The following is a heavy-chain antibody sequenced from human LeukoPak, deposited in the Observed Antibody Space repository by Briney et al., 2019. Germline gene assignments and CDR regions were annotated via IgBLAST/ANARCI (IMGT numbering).Heavy chain of an antibody. CDR3: AKDFYYYGSGSYYFGY. CDR2: ISGSGGST. D-gene: IGHD3-10*01. Sequence: GGSLRLSCAASGFTFSSYAMSWVRQAPGKGLEWVSAISGSGGSTYYADSVKGRFTISRDNSKNTLYLQMNSLRAEDTAVYYCAKDFYYYGSGSYYFGYWGQGTLVTVSS. V-gene: IGHV3-23*01. CDR1: GFTFSSYA. J-gene: IGHJ4*02.